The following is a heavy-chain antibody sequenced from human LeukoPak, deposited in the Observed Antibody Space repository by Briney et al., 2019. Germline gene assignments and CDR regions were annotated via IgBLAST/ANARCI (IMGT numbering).Heavy chain of an antibody. CDR3: ARDRGVYGGNSYRFDY. J-gene: IGHJ4*02. D-gene: IGHD4-23*01. Sequence: PGGSLRLSCAASGFTFSSYEMNWVRQAPGKGLEWVSYISSSGSDIYYADSVKGRFTISRDNAKNSLYLQMNGLRVEDTALYYCARDRGVYGGNSYRFDYWGQGTLVTVSS. CDR2: ISSSGSDI. V-gene: IGHV3-48*03. CDR1: GFTFSSYE.